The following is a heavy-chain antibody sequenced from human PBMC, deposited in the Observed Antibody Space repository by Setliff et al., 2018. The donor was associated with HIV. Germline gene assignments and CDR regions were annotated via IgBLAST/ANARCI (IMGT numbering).Heavy chain of an antibody. D-gene: IGHD2-2*01. CDR3: ARGRIRYCSSTSCYSSRYNWFDP. CDR1: GGSISSSSYY. V-gene: IGHV4-39*07. J-gene: IGHJ5*02. CDR2: IYYSGST. Sequence: SETLSLTCTVSGGSISSSSYYWGWIRQPPGKGLEWIGSIYYSGSTNYNPSLKSRVTMSLDTSKNQFSLMLNSVTAADTAVYYCARGRIRYCSSTSCYSSRYNWFDPWGQGTLVTVSS.